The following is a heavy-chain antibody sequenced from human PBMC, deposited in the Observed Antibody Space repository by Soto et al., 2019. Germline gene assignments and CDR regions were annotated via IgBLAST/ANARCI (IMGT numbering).Heavy chain of an antibody. D-gene: IGHD3-22*01. V-gene: IGHV4-31*03. CDR1: GGSISSGGYY. CDR2: IYYSGST. Sequence: SETLSLTCTVSGGSISSGGYYWSWIRQHPGKGLEWIGYIYYSGSTYYNPSLKSRVTISVDTSKNQFSLKLSSVTAADTAVYYCARAITNYYDSSGPFDYWGQGTLVTVS. J-gene: IGHJ4*02. CDR3: ARAITNYYDSSGPFDY.